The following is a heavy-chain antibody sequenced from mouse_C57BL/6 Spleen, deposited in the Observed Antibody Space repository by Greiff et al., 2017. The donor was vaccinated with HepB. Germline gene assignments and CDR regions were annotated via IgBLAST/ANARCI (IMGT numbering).Heavy chain of an antibody. CDR3: ARNYYYGSSPYAMDY. Sequence: EVQRVESGGGLVKPGGSLKLSCAASGFTFSDYGMHWVRQAPEKGLEWVAYISSGSSTIYYADTVKGRFTISRDNAKNTLFLQMTSLRSEDTAMYYCARNYYYGSSPYAMDYWGQGTSVTVSS. J-gene: IGHJ4*01. V-gene: IGHV5-17*01. D-gene: IGHD1-1*01. CDR1: GFTFSDYG. CDR2: ISSGSSTI.